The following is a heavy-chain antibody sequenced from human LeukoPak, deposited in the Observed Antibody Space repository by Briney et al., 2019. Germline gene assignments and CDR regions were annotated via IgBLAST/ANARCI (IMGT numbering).Heavy chain of an antibody. CDR3: ARSPGVTGTYGY. J-gene: IGHJ4*02. CDR1: GGSISSGSYY. CDR2: IYTSGST. D-gene: IGHD1-7*01. V-gene: IGHV4-61*02. Sequence: PSQTLSLTCTVSGGSISSGSYYWSCIRQPAGKGLEWIGRIYTSGSTNYNPSLKSRVTISVDTSKNQFSLKLGSVTAADTAVYYCARSPGVTGTYGYWGQGTLVTVSS.